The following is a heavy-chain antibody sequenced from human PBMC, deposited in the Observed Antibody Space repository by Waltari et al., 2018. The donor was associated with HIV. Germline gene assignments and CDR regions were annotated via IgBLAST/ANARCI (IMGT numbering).Heavy chain of an antibody. D-gene: IGHD2-8*01. CDR3: VKDVAVTHYGVYYSGLDV. CDR1: GFVFGSHW. V-gene: IGHV3-74*03. CDR2: IDNDGRVI. Sequence: VESGGNVVQPGGSLRLSCPASGFVFGSHWMPWLRQSPGGGLFWVSRIDNDGRVIKYANSVKGRFTLSRDNTKEMLFLEMKSLRSEDSGIYYCVKDVAVTHYGVYYSGLDVWGQGTTVTV. J-gene: IGHJ6*02.